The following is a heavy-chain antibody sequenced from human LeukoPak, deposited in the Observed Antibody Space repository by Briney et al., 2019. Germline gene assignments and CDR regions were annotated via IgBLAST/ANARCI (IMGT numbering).Heavy chain of an antibody. CDR3: AKGSMVGVLCCFDY. CDR2: ISGSGGST. CDR1: GFTFSSYA. Sequence: GGSLRLSCAASGFTFSSYAMSWVRQAPGKGLEWVSAISGSGGSTYYADSVKGRFTISRDNAKNTLYLQMNSLRAEDTAVYYCAKGSMVGVLCCFDYWGQGTLVTVSS. V-gene: IGHV3-23*01. D-gene: IGHD3-10*01. J-gene: IGHJ4*02.